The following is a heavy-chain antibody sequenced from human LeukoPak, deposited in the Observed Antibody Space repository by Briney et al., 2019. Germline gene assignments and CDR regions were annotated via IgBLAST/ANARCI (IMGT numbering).Heavy chain of an antibody. CDR1: GFNFTNYN. V-gene: IGHV3-21*01. CDR2: IHSSSGSI. Sequence: GGSLRLSCAASGFNFTNYNMNWVRQAPGKGLEWVSSIHSSSGSIYYADSLKGRFTISRDNAKNSLYLQMNSLKAEDTAVYYCARDLAWDAFDIWGQGTMVTVSS. CDR3: ARDLAWDAFDI. J-gene: IGHJ3*02.